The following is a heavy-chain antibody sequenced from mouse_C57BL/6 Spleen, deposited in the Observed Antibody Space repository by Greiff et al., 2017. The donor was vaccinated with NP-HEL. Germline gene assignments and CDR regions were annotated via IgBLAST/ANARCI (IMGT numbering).Heavy chain of an antibody. CDR2: IHPNSGSP. D-gene: IGHD1-1*01. V-gene: IGHV1-64*01. CDR1: GYIFTSYW. J-gene: IGHJ4*01. Sequence: VQLQQSGAELVKPGASVKLSCKASGYIFTSYWMHWVKQRPGQGLEWIGMIHPNSGSPNYNEKFKSKATLTVDKSSSTAYLQLSSLTSEESAVYYCARVGHYYGSALYYYAMDYWGQGTSVTVSS. CDR3: ARVGHYYGSALYYYAMDY.